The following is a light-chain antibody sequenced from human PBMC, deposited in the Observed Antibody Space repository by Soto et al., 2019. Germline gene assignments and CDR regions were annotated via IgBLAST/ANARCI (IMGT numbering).Light chain of an antibody. CDR2: GAS. CDR3: QQYNNWPTWT. V-gene: IGKV3-15*01. CDR1: QSVSSN. Sequence: EIVMTQSPATLSVSPGERATLSCRASQSVSSNLAWYQQKPGQAPRLLIYGASTRATGIPARFSGSGSGTEFTLNIRSLQSEDFAVYYCQQYNNWPTWTLGQGTKVDIK. J-gene: IGKJ1*01.